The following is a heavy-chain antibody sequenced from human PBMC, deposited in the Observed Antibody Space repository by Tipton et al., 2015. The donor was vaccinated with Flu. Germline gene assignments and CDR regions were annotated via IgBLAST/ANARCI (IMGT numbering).Heavy chain of an antibody. Sequence: GSLRLSCAASGFTVSSNYMSWVRQAPGKGLEWVSVIYSDGSTYHIDSVKGRFTISRDNSKNMLSLEMNSMRAEDTAVYYCARGQGANPWGQGTLVTVSS. V-gene: IGHV3-53*01. CDR1: GFTVSSNY. CDR2: IYSDGST. J-gene: IGHJ5*02. CDR3: ARGQGANP.